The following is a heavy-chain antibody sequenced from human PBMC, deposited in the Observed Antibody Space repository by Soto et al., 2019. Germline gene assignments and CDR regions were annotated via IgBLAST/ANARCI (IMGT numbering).Heavy chain of an antibody. V-gene: IGHV1-18*01. D-gene: IGHD3-3*01. Sequence: QVQLVQSGAEVKKPGASVKVSCKASGYTFTSYGISWVRQAPGQGLEWMGWISAYNGNTNYAQKLQGRVTMTTDTSTSTAYMELRSLRSDDTDVYYCARDPYYDFWSGYDWFDPWGQGTLVTVSS. CDR3: ARDPYYDFWSGYDWFDP. CDR1: GYTFTSYG. CDR2: ISAYNGNT. J-gene: IGHJ5*02.